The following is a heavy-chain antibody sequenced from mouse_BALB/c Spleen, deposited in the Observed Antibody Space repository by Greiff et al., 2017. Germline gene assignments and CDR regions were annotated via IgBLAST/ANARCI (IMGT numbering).Heavy chain of an antibody. D-gene: IGHD1-1*01. J-gene: IGHJ1*01. CDR1: GFSLTSYD. Sequence: QVQLQQSGPGLVAPSQSLSITCTVSGFSLTSYDISWIRQPPGKGLEWLGVIWTGGGTNYNSAFMSRLSISKDNSKSQVFLKMNSLQTDDTAIYYCVRGPYYYGSSHWYFDVWGAGTTVTVSS. CDR2: IWTGGGT. CDR3: VRGPYYYGSSHWYFDV. V-gene: IGHV2-9-2*01.